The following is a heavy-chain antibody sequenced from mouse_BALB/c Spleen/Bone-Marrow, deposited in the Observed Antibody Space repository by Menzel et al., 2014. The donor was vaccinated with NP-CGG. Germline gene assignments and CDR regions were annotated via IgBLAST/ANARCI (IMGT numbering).Heavy chain of an antibody. CDR3: ARNPVGRNFFDY. J-gene: IGHJ2*01. Sequence: QVQLQQSGPGLVQPSQSLSITCTVSGFSFPNYGLHWVRQSPGKGLEWLGVIWSGGSTDYNAAFISRLSITKDNSKSQVFFKMNSLQANDTAIYYCARNPVGRNFFDYWGQGTTLTVSS. CDR1: GFSFPNYG. CDR2: IWSGGST. V-gene: IGHV2-2*02. D-gene: IGHD4-1*01.